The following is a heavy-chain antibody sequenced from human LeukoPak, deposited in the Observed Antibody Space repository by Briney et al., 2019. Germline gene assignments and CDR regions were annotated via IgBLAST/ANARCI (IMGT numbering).Heavy chain of an antibody. Sequence: GSLRLSPAPSVFTSRVDTMRRVHQAPGKRLEWVATIKQDGSEKYYVESVKRRLTIYRDNAKSSLYLQMNSLRAEDTGVYFCERELELDWFDPWGQGTLVTVSS. J-gene: IGHJ5*02. CDR3: ERELELDWFDP. CDR1: VFTSRVDT. V-gene: IGHV3-7*01. D-gene: IGHD1-7*01. CDR2: IKQDGSEK.